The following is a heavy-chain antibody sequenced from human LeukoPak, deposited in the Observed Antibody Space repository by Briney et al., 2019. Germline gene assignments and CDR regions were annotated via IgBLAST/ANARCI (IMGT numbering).Heavy chain of an antibody. CDR2: ISGSGGST. CDR1: GFTFSSYA. Sequence: GGSLRLSCAASGFTFSSYAMSWARQAPGKGLEWVSAISGSGGSTYYADSVKGRFTISRDNSKNTLYLQMNSLRAEDTAVYYCAKIKRLQPSGDYWGQGTLVTVSS. CDR3: AKIKRLQPSGDY. D-gene: IGHD6-25*01. J-gene: IGHJ4*02. V-gene: IGHV3-23*01.